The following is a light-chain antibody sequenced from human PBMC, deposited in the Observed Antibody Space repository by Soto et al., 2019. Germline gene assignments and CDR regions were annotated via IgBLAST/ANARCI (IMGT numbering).Light chain of an antibody. J-gene: IGKJ4*01. Sequence: VVMTQSPATLSVSPGERATLSCRASQRISSTVAWYQQKAGQPPRLLIYDASTRASGVPARFSGSGSGTDFTLTISSLEPEDFGVYYCQQRSDWPPSLTFGGGTKVDIK. V-gene: IGKV3-11*01. CDR3: QQRSDWPPSLT. CDR2: DAS. CDR1: QRISST.